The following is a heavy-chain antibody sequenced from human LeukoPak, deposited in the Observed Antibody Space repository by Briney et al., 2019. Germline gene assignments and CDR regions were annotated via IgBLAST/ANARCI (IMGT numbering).Heavy chain of an antibody. CDR3: ARDGYCSSTSCYRAFDI. D-gene: IGHD2-2*03. CDR1: GFTFSSYS. CDR2: ISSSSSYI. Sequence: GGSLRLSCAASGFTFSSYSMNWVRQAPGKGLEWVSSISSSSSYIYYADSVKGRFTISRDNAKNSLYLQMNSLRAEDTAVYYCARDGYCSSTSCYRAFDIWGQGTMVTVSS. J-gene: IGHJ3*02. V-gene: IGHV3-21*01.